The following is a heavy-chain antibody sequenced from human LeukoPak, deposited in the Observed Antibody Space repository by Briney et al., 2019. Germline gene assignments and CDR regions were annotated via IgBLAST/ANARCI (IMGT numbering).Heavy chain of an antibody. D-gene: IGHD2-2*02. CDR3: ARAYCDSTSCYRLHFDY. Sequence: PGGSLRLSCAASGFTFSDYSMNWVRQAPGKGLEWVSSISTSSIYIHYADSLKGRFTISRDNAKNSLYLQLNSLRAEDTAVYYCARAYCDSTSCYRLHFDYWGQGTLVTVSS. V-gene: IGHV3-21*01. CDR2: ISTSSIYI. CDR1: GFTFSDYS. J-gene: IGHJ4*02.